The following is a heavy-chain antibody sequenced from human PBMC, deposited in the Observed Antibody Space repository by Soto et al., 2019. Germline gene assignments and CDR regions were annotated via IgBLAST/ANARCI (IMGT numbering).Heavy chain of an antibody. CDR2: IYASGTT. CDR3: ARNPYCVTSGCYYTDY. Sequence: EVQLVESGGGLVQPGESLRLSCAASEFSVSSNYMSWVRQAPGKGLEWVSVIYASGTTYYADSVRGRFTISRDSSKNTLYRQMNSLRAEDTAVYYCARNPYCVTSGCYYTDYWGQGTLVTVSS. J-gene: IGHJ4*02. CDR1: EFSVSSNY. D-gene: IGHD2-2*01. V-gene: IGHV3-66*01.